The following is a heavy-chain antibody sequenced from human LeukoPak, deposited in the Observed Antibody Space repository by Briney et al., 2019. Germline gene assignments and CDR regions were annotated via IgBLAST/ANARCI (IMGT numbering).Heavy chain of an antibody. CDR2: IYPGDSDT. J-gene: IGHJ6*03. V-gene: IGHV5-51*01. D-gene: IGHD2-15*01. Sequence: PGESLQISCKGSGYSFTSYWIGWVRQMPGKGLEWMGIIYPGDSDTRYSPSFQGQVTISADKSISTAYLQWSSLKASDTAMYYCARLLGYCSGGSYSLYYMDVWGKGTTVTVSS. CDR1: GYSFTSYW. CDR3: ARLLGYCSGGSYSLYYMDV.